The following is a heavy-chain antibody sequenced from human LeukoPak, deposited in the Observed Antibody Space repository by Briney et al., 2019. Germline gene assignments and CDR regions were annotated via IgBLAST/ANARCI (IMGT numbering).Heavy chain of an antibody. Sequence: PSETLSLTYTVSGGSISSGDYYWSWIRQPPGKGLEWIGYIYYSASTYYNPSLKSRVTISVDTSKNQFSLKLSSVTAADTAVYYCARGGGNCYFDYWGQGTLVTVSS. J-gene: IGHJ4*02. V-gene: IGHV4-30-4*01. CDR1: GGSISSGDYY. CDR3: ARGGGNCYFDY. D-gene: IGHD1-7*01. CDR2: IYYSAST.